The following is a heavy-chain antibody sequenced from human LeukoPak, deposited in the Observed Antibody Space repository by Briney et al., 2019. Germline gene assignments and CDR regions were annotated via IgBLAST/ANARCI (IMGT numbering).Heavy chain of an antibody. J-gene: IGHJ5*02. V-gene: IGHV5-51*01. CDR3: ARMSNPGADGDWFDP. Sequence: GESLKISCKASGYSFSYYWIGWVRQKPGKGLEWMGIIHPGDSVTRYSPSFQGQVTISADTSIRTAYLQWTGLRASDTAMYYCARMSNPGADGDWFDPWGQGTMVTVSS. CDR2: IHPGDSVT. D-gene: IGHD6-13*01. CDR1: GYSFSYYW.